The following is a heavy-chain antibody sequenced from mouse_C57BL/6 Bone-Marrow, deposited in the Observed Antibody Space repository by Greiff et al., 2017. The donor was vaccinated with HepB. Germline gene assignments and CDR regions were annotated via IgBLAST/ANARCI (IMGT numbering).Heavy chain of an antibody. J-gene: IGHJ4*01. D-gene: IGHD1-1*01. CDR3: AREGLLLYAMDY. CDR2: ISDGGSYT. Sequence: EVKLMESGGGLVKPGGSLKLSCAASGFTFSSYAMSWVRQTPEKRLEWVATISDGGSYTYYPDNVKGRFTISRDNAKNNLYLQMSHLKSEDTAMYYCAREGLLLYAMDYWGQGTSVTVSS. V-gene: IGHV5-4*01. CDR1: GFTFSSYA.